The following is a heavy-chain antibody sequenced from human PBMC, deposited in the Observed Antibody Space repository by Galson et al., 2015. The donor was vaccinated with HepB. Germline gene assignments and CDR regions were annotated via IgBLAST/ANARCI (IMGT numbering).Heavy chain of an antibody. Sequence: SLRLSCAASGFTFSSYAMSWVRQAPGKGLEWVSAISGSGGSTYYADSVKGRFTISRDNSKNTLYLQMNSLRAEDTAVYYCAKDYGSGSYYFPLSSYYYGMDVWGQGTTVTVSS. CDR2: ISGSGGST. CDR3: AKDYGSGSYYFPLSSYYYGMDV. CDR1: GFTFSSYA. J-gene: IGHJ6*02. V-gene: IGHV3-23*01. D-gene: IGHD3-10*01.